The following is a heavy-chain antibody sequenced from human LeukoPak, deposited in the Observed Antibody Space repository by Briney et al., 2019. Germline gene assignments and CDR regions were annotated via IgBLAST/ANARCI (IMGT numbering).Heavy chain of an antibody. D-gene: IGHD1-1*01. CDR1: GFTFSSYA. CDR2: ISYDGSNK. J-gene: IGHJ4*02. CDR3: ARGTTGTTKFDY. V-gene: IGHV3-30-3*01. Sequence: GGSLRLSRAASGFTFSSYAMHWVRQAPGKGLEWAAVISYDGSNKYYADSVKGRFTISRDNSKNTLYLQMNSLRAEDTAVYYCARGTTGTTKFDYWGQGTLVTVSS.